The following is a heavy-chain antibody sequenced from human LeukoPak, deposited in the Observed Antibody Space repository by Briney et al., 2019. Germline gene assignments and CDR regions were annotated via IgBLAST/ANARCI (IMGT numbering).Heavy chain of an antibody. CDR2: ISAYNGNT. V-gene: IGHV1-18*01. CDR1: GYTFTNYG. D-gene: IGHD3-10*01. Sequence: ASVKVSCKASGYTFTNYGISWVRQAPGQGLECMGWISAYNGNTKYVQKFQGRVTMTTDTSTSTAYMELRSLRSDDTAVYYCARDSGSGTFTWGQGTLVTVSS. CDR3: ARDSGSGTFT. J-gene: IGHJ5*02.